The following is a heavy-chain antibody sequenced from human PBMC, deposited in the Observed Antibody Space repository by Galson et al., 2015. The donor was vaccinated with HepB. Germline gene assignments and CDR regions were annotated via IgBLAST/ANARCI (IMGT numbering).Heavy chain of an antibody. J-gene: IGHJ4*02. CDR2: ISWNSGSI. V-gene: IGHV3-9*01. CDR1: GFTFDDYA. CDR3: AKDFPHGGNRGD. D-gene: IGHD4-23*01. Sequence: SLRLSCAASGFTFDDYAMHWVRQAPGKGLEWVSGISWNSGSIGYADSVKGRFTISRDNAKNSLYLQMNSLRAEDTALYYCAKDFPHGGNRGDWGQGTLVTVSS.